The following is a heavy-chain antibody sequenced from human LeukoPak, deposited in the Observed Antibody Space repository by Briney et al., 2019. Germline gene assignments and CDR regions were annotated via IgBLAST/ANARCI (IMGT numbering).Heavy chain of an antibody. V-gene: IGHV3-7*01. CDR2: IKQDGSEK. D-gene: IGHD1-26*01. J-gene: IGHJ4*02. CDR3: ARGYSIVGATFDY. CDR1: GFTFSSYW. Sequence: GGSLRLSCAASGFTFSSYWMSWVRQAPGKGLEWVANIKQDGSEKYYVDSVKGGFTISRDNAKNSLYLQMNSLRAEDTAVYYCARGYSIVGATFDYWGQGTLVTVSS.